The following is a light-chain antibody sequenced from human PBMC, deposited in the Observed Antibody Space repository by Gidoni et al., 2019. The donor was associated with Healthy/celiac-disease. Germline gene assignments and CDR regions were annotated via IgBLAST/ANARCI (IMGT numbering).Light chain of an antibody. Sequence: EIVLTQSPATLSLSPGERATLSCRASQSVSSYIAWYQQKPGQAPRLLIYDASNRATGIPARFSGSGSGTDFTLTISSLEPEDFAVYYCQQRSNWPGTFGGGTKVEIK. V-gene: IGKV3-11*01. CDR3: QQRSNWPGT. J-gene: IGKJ4*01. CDR1: QSVSSY. CDR2: DAS.